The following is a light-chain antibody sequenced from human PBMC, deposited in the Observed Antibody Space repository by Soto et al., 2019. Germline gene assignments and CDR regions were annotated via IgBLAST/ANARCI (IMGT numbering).Light chain of an antibody. CDR3: QQYNNWPRT. J-gene: IGKJ1*01. Sequence: VTKQSPSTLSSSERKRATHSCRASQSVSSDLAWYHQKPGQAPRPLIYGASTRATGIPARFSGSGSGTEFTLTISSLQSEDFAVYYCQQYNNWPRTFGQGTKVDI. CDR2: GAS. V-gene: IGKV3-15*01. CDR1: QSVSSD.